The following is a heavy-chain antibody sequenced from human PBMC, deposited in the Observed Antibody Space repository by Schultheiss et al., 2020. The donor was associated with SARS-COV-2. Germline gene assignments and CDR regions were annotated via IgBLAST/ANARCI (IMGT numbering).Heavy chain of an antibody. CDR2: ISYDGSDK. CDR3: AKDSPIVGATFDY. CDR1: GFTFSSYA. J-gene: IGHJ4*02. D-gene: IGHD1-26*01. Sequence: GESLKISCAASGFTFSSYAMHWVRQAPGKGLEWVAVISYDGSDKYYAASVKGRFTISRDNSKNTLYLQMSSLRAEDTAVYYCAKDSPIVGATFDYWGQGTLVTVSS. V-gene: IGHV3-30*15.